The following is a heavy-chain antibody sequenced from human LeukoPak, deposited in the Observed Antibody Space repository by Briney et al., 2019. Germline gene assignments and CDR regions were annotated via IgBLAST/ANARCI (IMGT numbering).Heavy chain of an antibody. CDR3: ASAYYYGSGSYRNDAFDI. CDR1: GCTFSSYS. Sequence: GGALRLSCIASGCTFSSYSMNWGRQAPGEGLEWVAVIWYDGSNKFHADSVKGRLTISRDSSKNTLYLQMNNLRDEDTAVYYCASAYYYGSGSYRNDAFDIWGQGTMVTVSS. J-gene: IGHJ3*02. D-gene: IGHD3-10*01. V-gene: IGHV3-33*08. CDR2: IWYDGSNK.